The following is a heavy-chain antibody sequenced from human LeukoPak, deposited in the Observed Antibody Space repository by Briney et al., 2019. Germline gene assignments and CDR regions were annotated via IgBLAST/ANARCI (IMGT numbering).Heavy chain of an antibody. D-gene: IGHD5-18*01. V-gene: IGHV3-30*18. CDR2: ISYDGSNK. J-gene: IGHJ4*02. CDR3: AKDPVGIQLWLQAFDY. Sequence: PGGSLRLSCAASGFTFSSYGMHWVRQAPGKRLEWVAVISYDGSNKYYADSVKGRFTISRDNSKNTLYLQMNSLRAEDTAVYYCAKDPVGIQLWLQAFDYWGQGTLVTVSS. CDR1: GFTFSSYG.